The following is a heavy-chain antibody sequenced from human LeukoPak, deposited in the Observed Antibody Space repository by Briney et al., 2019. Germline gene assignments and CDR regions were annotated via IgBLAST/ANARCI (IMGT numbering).Heavy chain of an antibody. J-gene: IGHJ4*02. CDR1: QFTFSYFR. CDR2: IKEDGSEK. V-gene: IGHV3-7*01. D-gene: IGHD5-24*01. CDR3: ARVDGYAQRD. Sequence: GGSLRLSCTASQFTFSYFRMNWVRQAPGKGLEWVANIKEDGSEKSYVDSVKGRFTISRDNAKNTLYLQMNSLRAEDTAVYYCARVDGYAQRDWGQGTLVSVSS.